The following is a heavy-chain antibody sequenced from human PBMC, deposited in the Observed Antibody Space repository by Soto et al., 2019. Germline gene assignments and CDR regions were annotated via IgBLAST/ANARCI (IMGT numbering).Heavy chain of an antibody. CDR2: TYYRSKWYN. V-gene: IGHV6-1*01. CDR3: ARGGYSMDV. Sequence: SQTLSLTCAISGDTVSSNSAAWTWIRQSPSRGLEWLGKTYYRSKWYNEYAVSVKSRISINADTSKNQFSLQLDSVTPEDTAVYYCARGGYSMDVWGQGPTATVSS. J-gene: IGHJ6*02. CDR1: GDTVSSNSAA.